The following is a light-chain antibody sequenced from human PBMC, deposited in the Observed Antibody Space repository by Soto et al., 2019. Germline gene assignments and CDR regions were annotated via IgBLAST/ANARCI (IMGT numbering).Light chain of an antibody. CDR2: EVS. CDR3: SSYTSSSTLVV. J-gene: IGLJ2*01. CDR1: SSDVGGYNY. V-gene: IGLV2-14*01. Sequence: QSVLTQPASVSGSPGQSITIYCTGTSSDVGGYNYVSWYQQHPGKAPKLMIYEVSNRPSGVSNRFSGSKSGNKASLTISGLQAEDEADYYCSSYTSSSTLVVFGGGTKLTVL.